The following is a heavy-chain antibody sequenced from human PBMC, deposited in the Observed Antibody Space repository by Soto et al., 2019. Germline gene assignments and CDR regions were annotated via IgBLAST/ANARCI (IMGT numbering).Heavy chain of an antibody. Sequence: EVQLSGSGGGLVQPGGSLRLSCAASGFTFSSYAMSWVRQAPGKGLEWVSAISGSSTSTYYADSVKGRFTISRDNSKNTLYLQMNSLIAEDTAVYYCAKDPSSGFAMENYFDYWGQGTLVNVSS. CDR2: ISGSSTST. CDR3: AKDPSSGFAMENYFDY. D-gene: IGHD3-10*01. J-gene: IGHJ4*02. CDR1: GFTFSSYA. V-gene: IGHV3-23*01.